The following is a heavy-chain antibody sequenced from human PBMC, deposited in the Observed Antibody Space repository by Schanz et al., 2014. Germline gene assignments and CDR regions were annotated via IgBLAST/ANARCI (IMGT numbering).Heavy chain of an antibody. V-gene: IGHV1-69*09. J-gene: IGHJ6*02. D-gene: IGHD3-10*01. CDR3: ARAKRFGDMDV. CDR2: IIPILGIA. CDR1: GGTFSTYP. Sequence: QVQLVQSGAEVKKPGASVKVSCKASGGTFSTYPINWLRQAPGQGLEWMGRIIPILGIANYAQKFQGRVTMTTDTSTSTAYMELRNLRSDDTAVYYCARAKRFGDMDVWGQGTTVTVSS.